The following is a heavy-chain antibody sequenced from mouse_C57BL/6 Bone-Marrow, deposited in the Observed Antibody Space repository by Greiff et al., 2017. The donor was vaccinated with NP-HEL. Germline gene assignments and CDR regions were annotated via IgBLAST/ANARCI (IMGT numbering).Heavy chain of an antibody. CDR3: ARPDYYGSSFYAMDY. CDR1: GFTFSDYG. Sequence: DVMLVESGGGLVQPGGSLKLSCAASGFTFSDYGMAWVRQAPRTGPEWVAFISNLAYSIYYADTVTGRFTISRENAKNTLYLEMSSLRSEDTAMYYCARPDYYGSSFYAMDYWGQGTSVTVSS. V-gene: IGHV5-15*01. CDR2: ISNLAYSI. J-gene: IGHJ4*01. D-gene: IGHD1-1*01.